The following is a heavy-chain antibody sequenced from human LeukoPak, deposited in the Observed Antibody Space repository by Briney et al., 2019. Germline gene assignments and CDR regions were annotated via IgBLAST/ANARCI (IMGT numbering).Heavy chain of an antibody. D-gene: IGHD1-26*01. CDR2: IDPESGGT. Sequence: ASVKVSCKASGYTFTDYYIHWVRQAPGQGLEWMGWIDPESGGTNYAQKLQGRVTMTRATSISTAYMEMSSLRSDDTAVYFCARTPLGRWELLGDYWGQGTLVTVSS. J-gene: IGHJ4*02. CDR3: ARTPLGRWELLGDY. CDR1: GYTFTDYY. V-gene: IGHV1-2*02.